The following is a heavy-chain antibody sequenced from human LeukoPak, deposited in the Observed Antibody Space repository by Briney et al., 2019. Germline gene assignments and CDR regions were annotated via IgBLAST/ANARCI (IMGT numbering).Heavy chain of an antibody. J-gene: IGHJ3*02. D-gene: IGHD3-10*02. CDR2: IKSKTDSGAT. CDR3: TTYPLFPDAFVI. V-gene: IGHV3-15*01. CDR1: GFTFSNAR. Sequence: GGSLRFSCAASGFTFSNARMSWVRQAPGKGLEWVGRIKSKTDSGATDYAAPLKDRFTISRDDSKNTLYLQMNSLKTEDTAVYYCTTYPLFPDAFVIWGQGTMVTVSS.